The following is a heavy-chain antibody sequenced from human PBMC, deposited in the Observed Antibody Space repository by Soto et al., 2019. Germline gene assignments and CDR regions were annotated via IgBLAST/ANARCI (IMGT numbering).Heavy chain of an antibody. Sequence: PSETLSLTCTVSGGSISSGGYYWSWIRQHPGKGLEWIGYIYYSGSTNYNPSLKSRVTISVDTSKNQFSLKLSSVTAADTAVYYCARNAPSYSSGWIDYWGQGTLVTVSS. J-gene: IGHJ4*02. CDR2: IYYSGST. V-gene: IGHV4-61*08. D-gene: IGHD6-19*01. CDR1: GGSISSGGYY. CDR3: ARNAPSYSSGWIDY.